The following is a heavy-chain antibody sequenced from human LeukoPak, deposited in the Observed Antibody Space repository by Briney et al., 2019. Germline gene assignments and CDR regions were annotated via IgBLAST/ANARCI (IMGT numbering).Heavy chain of an antibody. CDR2: IYYSGST. D-gene: IGHD1-1*01. J-gene: IGHJ4*02. V-gene: IGHV4-59*01. CDR1: GGSISSYY. Sequence: NPSETLSLTCTVSGGSISSYYWSWIRQPPGKGLEWTGYIYYSGSTNYNPSLKSRVTISVDTSKNQFSLKLSSVTAADTAVYYCARSPDYLERRSGYFDYWGQGTLVTVSS. CDR3: ARSPDYLERRSGYFDY.